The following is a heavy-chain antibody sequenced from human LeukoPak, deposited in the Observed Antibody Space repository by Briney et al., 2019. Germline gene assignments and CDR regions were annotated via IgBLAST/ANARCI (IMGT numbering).Heavy chain of an antibody. V-gene: IGHV3-48*03. CDR3: ARDLWSTYSSGHRDRFDY. D-gene: IGHD6-19*01. J-gene: IGHJ4*02. CDR2: ISSSGSTT. CDR1: GFTFSSYA. Sequence: GGSLRLSCAASGFTFSSYAMHWVRQAPGKGLEWVSYISSSGSTTYYADSVKGRFTISRDNAKNSLYLQMNSLRAEDTAVYYCARDLWSTYSSGHRDRFDYWGQGTLVTVSS.